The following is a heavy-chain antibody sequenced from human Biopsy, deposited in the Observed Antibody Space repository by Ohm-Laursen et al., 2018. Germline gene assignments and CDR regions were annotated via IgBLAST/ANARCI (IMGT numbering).Heavy chain of an antibody. J-gene: IGHJ6*02. Sequence: GTLSLTCTVSGVSIEDYYWTWIRQAPGKTLEWIASINYRGNTNYNPSLKSRVTMSAHTSTNQFSLKLTSVTAADTAVYYCARDKITYCTSTSCDYFGMDVWGQGTTVTVSS. CDR2: INYRGNT. V-gene: IGHV4-59*01. D-gene: IGHD2-2*01. CDR3: ARDKITYCTSTSCDYFGMDV. CDR1: GVSIEDYY.